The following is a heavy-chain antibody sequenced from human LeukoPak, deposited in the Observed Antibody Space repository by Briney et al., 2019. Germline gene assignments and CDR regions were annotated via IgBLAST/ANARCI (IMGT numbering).Heavy chain of an antibody. J-gene: IGHJ4*02. CDR2: INHSGST. D-gene: IGHD2-2*01. CDR3: ARVKRRYQVLKPLHETPSHYFDY. V-gene: IGHV4-34*01. Sequence: KPSETLSLTCAVYGGSFSGYYWSWIRQPPGKGLEWIGEINHSGSTNYNPSLKSRVTISVDTSKNQFSLKLSSVTAADTAVYYCARVKRRYQVLKPLHETPSHYFDYWGQGTLVTVSS. CDR1: GGSFSGYY.